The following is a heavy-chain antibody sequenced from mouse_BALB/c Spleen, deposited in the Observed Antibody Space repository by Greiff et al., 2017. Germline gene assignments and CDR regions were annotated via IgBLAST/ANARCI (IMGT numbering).Heavy chain of an antibody. V-gene: IGHV1S22*01. Sequence: LQQPGSELVRPGASVKLSCKASGYTFTSYWMHWVKQRPGQGLEWIGNIYPGSGSTNYDEKFKSKATLTVDTSSSTAYMQLSSLTSEDSAVYYGTYYRYDKRAWFAYWGQGTLVTVSA. CDR3: TYYRYDKRAWFAY. CDR1: GYTFTSYW. D-gene: IGHD2-14*01. J-gene: IGHJ3*01. CDR2: IYPGSGST.